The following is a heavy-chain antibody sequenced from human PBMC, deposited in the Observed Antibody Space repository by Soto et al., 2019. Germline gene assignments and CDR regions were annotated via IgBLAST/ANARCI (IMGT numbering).Heavy chain of an antibody. V-gene: IGHV3-21*01. CDR2: ISSSSSYI. CDR3: ARVETYYDFWSGYYTGNVYGMDV. J-gene: IGHJ6*01. Sequence: VSSISSSSSYIYYADSVKGRFTISRDNAKNSLYLQMNSLRAEDTAVYYCARVETYYDFWSGYYTGNVYGMDVWGQGTTVTVSS. D-gene: IGHD3-3*01.